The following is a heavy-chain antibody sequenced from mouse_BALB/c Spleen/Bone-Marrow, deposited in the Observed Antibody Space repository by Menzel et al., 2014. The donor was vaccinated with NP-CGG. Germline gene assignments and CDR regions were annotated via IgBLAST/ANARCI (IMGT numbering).Heavy chain of an antibody. CDR1: GFSLTSFG. CDR2: IWSGGST. CDR3: TRNWDDYAMDY. V-gene: IGHV2-2*01. J-gene: IGHJ4*01. Sequence: QVQFQQSGPGLVQPSQSLSIPCTVSGFSLTSFGIHWVRQSPGKGLEWLGVIWSGGSTDYNAAFISRLSISKDNSKSQVFFKMNSLQADDTAIYYCTRNWDDYAMDYWGQGTSVTVSS. D-gene: IGHD4-1*01.